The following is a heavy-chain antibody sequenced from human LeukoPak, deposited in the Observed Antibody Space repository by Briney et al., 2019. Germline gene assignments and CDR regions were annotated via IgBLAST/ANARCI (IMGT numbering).Heavy chain of an antibody. V-gene: IGHV4-34*01. CDR2: INHSGST. CDR1: GGSFSGYY. D-gene: IGHD2-8*01. Sequence: PSETLSLTCAVYGGSFSGYYWSWIRQPPGKGLEWIGEINHSGSTNYNPSLKSRVTISVDTSKNQFSLKLSSVTAADTAVYYCARRRPYCTNGVCYSNWFDPWGQRTLVTVSS. J-gene: IGHJ5*02. CDR3: ARRRPYCTNGVCYSNWFDP.